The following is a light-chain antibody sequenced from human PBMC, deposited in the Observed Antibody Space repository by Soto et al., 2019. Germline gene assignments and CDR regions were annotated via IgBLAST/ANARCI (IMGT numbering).Light chain of an antibody. CDR2: DAS. V-gene: IGKV3-11*01. Sequence: EIVLTQSPATLSLSPGERATLSCRASQSINRHLAWYRQKPGQAPRLLIYDASNRATGIPARFSGSGSGTDFTLIISRLEPEDFAVYYCQQRSNWPPSWTFGQGTKV. CDR1: QSINRH. CDR3: QQRSNWPPSWT. J-gene: IGKJ1*01.